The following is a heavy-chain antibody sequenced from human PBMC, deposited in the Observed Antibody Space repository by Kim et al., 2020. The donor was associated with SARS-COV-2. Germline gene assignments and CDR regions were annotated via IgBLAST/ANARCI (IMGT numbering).Heavy chain of an antibody. CDR1: GGSISSHY. Sequence: SETLSLTCTVSGGSISSHYWSWIRQPPRKGLEWIGYIYYSGSTNYNPSLKSRVTITVDMSKNQFSLKLSSVTAADTAVYYCARGCDPWGQGRLVTVSS. CDR2: IYYSGST. J-gene: IGHJ5*02. CDR3: ARGCDP. V-gene: IGHV4-59*11.